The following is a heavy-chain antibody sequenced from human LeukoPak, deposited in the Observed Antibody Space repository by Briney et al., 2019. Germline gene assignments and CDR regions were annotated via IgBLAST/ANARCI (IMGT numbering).Heavy chain of an antibody. D-gene: IGHD1-26*01. CDR2: ISAYNRNT. V-gene: IGHV1-18*01. J-gene: IGHJ4*02. CDR1: GYTFTSYG. Sequence: ASVKVSCKASGYTFTSYGISWVRQAPGQGLEWMGWISAYNRNTNYAQKSQGRVTMTTDTFTSTAYMELRSLRSDDTAVYYCARGKWVAATYDYWGQGTLVTVSS. CDR3: ARGKWVAATYDY.